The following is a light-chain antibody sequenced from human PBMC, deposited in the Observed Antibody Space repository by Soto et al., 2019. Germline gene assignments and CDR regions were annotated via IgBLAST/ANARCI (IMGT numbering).Light chain of an antibody. J-gene: IGLJ1*01. V-gene: IGLV3-21*02. CDR3: QVLDSSSDHPLYV. CDR2: EDS. CDR1: NSVRKI. Sequence: SSELTQPPAVSVAPGQTARITWKENNSVRKIVDRHQQKPSQDTVLVVYEDSDRPSRIPERFSGSNSGNTATLTIIRVEAGDEAEFFSQVLDSSSDHPLYVFGSGTRSPS.